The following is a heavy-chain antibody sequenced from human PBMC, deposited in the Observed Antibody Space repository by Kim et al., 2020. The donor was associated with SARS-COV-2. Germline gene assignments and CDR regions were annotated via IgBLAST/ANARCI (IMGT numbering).Heavy chain of an antibody. Sequence: SETLSLTCAVYGGSFSGYYWSWIRQPPGKGLEWIGEINHSGSTNYNPSLKSRVTISVDTSKNQFSLKLSSVTAADTAVYYWARGSIAAAGTLNLPFDYWGQGTLVTVSS. J-gene: IGHJ4*02. D-gene: IGHD6-13*01. V-gene: IGHV4-34*01. CDR3: ARGSIAAAGTLNLPFDY. CDR2: INHSGST. CDR1: GGSFSGYY.